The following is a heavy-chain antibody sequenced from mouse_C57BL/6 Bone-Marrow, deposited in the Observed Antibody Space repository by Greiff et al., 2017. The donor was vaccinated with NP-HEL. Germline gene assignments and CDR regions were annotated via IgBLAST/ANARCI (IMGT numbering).Heavy chain of an antibody. CDR1: GFNIKDDY. V-gene: IGHV14-4*01. D-gene: IGHD2-4*01. Sequence: EVKLQQSGAELVRPGASVKLSCTASGFNIKDDYMHWVKQRPEQGLEWIGWIDPENGDTEYASKFQGKATITADTSSNTAYLQLSSLTSEDTAVSYCTTLDYDGEGYWGQGTTLTVSS. CDR3: TTLDYDGEGY. J-gene: IGHJ2*01. CDR2: IDPENGDT.